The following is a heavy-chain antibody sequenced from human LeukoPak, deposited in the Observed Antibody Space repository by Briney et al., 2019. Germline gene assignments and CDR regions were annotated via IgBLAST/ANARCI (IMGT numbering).Heavy chain of an antibody. Sequence: SETLSLTCAVYGGSFSGYYWSWIRQPPGKGLEWIGEINHSGSTNYNPSLKSRVTISVDTSKNQFSLKLSSVTAADTAVYYCARESPYCSGGSCFDYWGQGTLVTVSS. CDR1: GGSFSGYY. D-gene: IGHD2-15*01. CDR2: INHSGST. CDR3: ARESPYCSGGSCFDY. J-gene: IGHJ4*02. V-gene: IGHV4-34*01.